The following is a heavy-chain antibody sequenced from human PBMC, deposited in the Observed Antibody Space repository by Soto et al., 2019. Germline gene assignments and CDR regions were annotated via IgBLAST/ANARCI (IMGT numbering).Heavy chain of an antibody. Sequence: SETLSLTCAVYGGSFSGYYWSWIRQPPGKGLEWIGEINHSGSTNYNPSLKSRVTISVDTSKNQFSLKLSSVTAADTAVYYCARGVRVLRFSLPDYWGQGTLVTVSS. D-gene: IGHD3-3*01. CDR3: ARGVRVLRFSLPDY. V-gene: IGHV4-34*01. CDR2: INHSGST. CDR1: GGSFSGYY. J-gene: IGHJ4*02.